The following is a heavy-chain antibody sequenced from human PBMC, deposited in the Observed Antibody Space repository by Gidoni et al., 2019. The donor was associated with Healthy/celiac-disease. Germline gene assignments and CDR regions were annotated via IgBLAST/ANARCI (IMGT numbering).Heavy chain of an antibody. CDR3: ARATSSSSIPDYYGMDV. V-gene: IGHV4-30-4*01. D-gene: IGHD6-6*01. Sequence: QVQLQESGPGLVKPSQTLSLTCTVSGGSLSSGDYYWSWIRQPPGKGLEWIGYIYYSGSTYYNPSLKSRVTISVDTSKNQFSLKLSSVTAADTAVYYCARATSSSSIPDYYGMDVWGQGTTVTVSS. CDR2: IYYSGST. CDR1: GGSLSSGDYY. J-gene: IGHJ6*02.